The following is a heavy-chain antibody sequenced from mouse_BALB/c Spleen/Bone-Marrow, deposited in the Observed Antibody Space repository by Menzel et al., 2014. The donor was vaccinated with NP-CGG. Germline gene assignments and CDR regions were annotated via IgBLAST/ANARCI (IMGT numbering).Heavy chain of an antibody. J-gene: IGHJ2*01. CDR1: GYAFTSYL. Sequence: VQLQQSGAELVRPGTSVKVSCKASGYAFTSYLTDWIKQRPGQGLEWIGVINPGSGGANYNEKFKGKATLTADKSSSTAYMQISSLTSDDSAVYFCAREWTARTPSYWGQGTALTVSS. V-gene: IGHV1-54*01. D-gene: IGHD3-2*01. CDR2: INPGSGGA. CDR3: AREWTARTPSY.